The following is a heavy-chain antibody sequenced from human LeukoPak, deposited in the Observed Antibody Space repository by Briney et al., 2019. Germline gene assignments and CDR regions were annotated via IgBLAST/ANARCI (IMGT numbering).Heavy chain of an antibody. J-gene: IGHJ4*02. V-gene: IGHV3-30*18. CDR1: GFTFSSYE. CDR2: ISYDGSNK. CDR3: AKDYLGGHGFDY. D-gene: IGHD3-16*01. Sequence: GGSLRLSCAASGFTFSSYELNWVRQAPGKGLEWVAVISYDGSNKYYADSVKGRFTISRDNSKNTLYLQMNSLRTEDTAVYSCAKDYLGGHGFDYWGQGTLVTVSS.